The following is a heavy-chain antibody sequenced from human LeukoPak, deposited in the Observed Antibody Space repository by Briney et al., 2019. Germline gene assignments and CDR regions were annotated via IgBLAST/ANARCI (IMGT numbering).Heavy chain of an antibody. J-gene: IGHJ4*02. CDR2: ISYDGSNK. Sequence: PGRSLRLSCAASGFTFSSYAMHWVRQAPGKGLEWVAVISYDGSNKYYADSVKGRFTISRDNSKNTLYLQMNSLRAEDTAVYYCARGARYYYVSGGGYWGQGTLVTVSS. CDR1: GFTFSSYA. V-gene: IGHV3-30-3*01. CDR3: ARGARYYYVSGGGY. D-gene: IGHD3-22*01.